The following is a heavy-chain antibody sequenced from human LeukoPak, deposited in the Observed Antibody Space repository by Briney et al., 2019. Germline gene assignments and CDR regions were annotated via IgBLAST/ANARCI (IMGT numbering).Heavy chain of an antibody. J-gene: IGHJ6*03. Sequence: ASVKVSCKASGYTFTGYYMHWVRQAPGQGLEWMGWINPNSGGTNYAQKFQGWVTMTRDTSISTAYMELSRLRSDDTAVYYCASVGANLKQRGEYQLQWGRDYYYMDVWGKGTTVTVSS. CDR3: ASVGANLKQRGEYQLQWGRDYYYMDV. D-gene: IGHD2-2*01. V-gene: IGHV1-2*04. CDR2: INPNSGGT. CDR1: GYTFTGYY.